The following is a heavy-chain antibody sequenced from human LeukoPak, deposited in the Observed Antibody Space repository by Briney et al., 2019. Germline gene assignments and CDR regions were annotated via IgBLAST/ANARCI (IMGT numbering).Heavy chain of an antibody. CDR1: GGSFSGYY. CDR3: ARGQALYTGASGHYAGGFYYYDN. D-gene: IGHD3-22*01. J-gene: IGHJ4*02. CDR2: INHSGSA. V-gene: IGHV4-34*01. Sequence: SETLSLTCAVYGGSFSGYYWSWIRQTAGKGLEWIGEINHSGSAKYNPSLKSRLSISVTLSKNQFSLDLSSVTAADTAVYYCARGQALYTGASGHYAGGFYYYDNWGQGTLVTVSS.